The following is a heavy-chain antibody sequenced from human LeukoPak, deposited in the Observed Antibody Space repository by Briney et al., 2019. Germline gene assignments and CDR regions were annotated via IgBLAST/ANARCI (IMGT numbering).Heavy chain of an antibody. D-gene: IGHD3-10*01. V-gene: IGHV4-34*01. CDR1: GGSFSGYY. CDR3: ARRFVTMVRGTTHFDY. Sequence: SETLSLTCAVYGGSFSGYYWSWIRQPPGKGLEWIGEINHSGSTNYNPSLKSRVTISVDTSKNQFSLKLSSVTAADTAVYYCARRFVTMVRGTTHFDYWGQGTLVTVSS. CDR2: INHSGST. J-gene: IGHJ4*02.